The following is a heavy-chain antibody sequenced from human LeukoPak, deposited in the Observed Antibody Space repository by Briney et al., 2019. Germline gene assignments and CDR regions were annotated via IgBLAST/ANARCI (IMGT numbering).Heavy chain of an antibody. CDR3: ATAVGIAARPDLTNWFDP. J-gene: IGHJ5*02. V-gene: IGHV1-24*01. CDR1: GYTLTELS. CDR2: FDPEDGET. D-gene: IGHD6-6*01. Sequence: ASVKVSCKVSGYTLTELSMHWVRQAPGKGLEWMGGFDPEDGETIYAQKFQGRVTTTEDTSTDTAYMELSSLRSEDTAVYYCATAVGIAARPDLTNWFDPWGQGTLVTVSS.